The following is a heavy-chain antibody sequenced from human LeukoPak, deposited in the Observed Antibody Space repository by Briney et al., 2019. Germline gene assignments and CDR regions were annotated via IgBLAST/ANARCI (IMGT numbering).Heavy chain of an antibody. D-gene: IGHD3-3*01. Sequence: GGSLRLSCAASGFTFSSYGMHWVRQAPGKGLEWVAVIWYDGSNKYYADSVKGRFTISRDNSKNTLYLQMNSLRAEDTAVYYCARDHYDFWSGPSLTGGMDVWGQGTTVTVSS. J-gene: IGHJ6*02. CDR1: GFTFSSYG. V-gene: IGHV3-33*01. CDR3: ARDHYDFWSGPSLTGGMDV. CDR2: IWYDGSNK.